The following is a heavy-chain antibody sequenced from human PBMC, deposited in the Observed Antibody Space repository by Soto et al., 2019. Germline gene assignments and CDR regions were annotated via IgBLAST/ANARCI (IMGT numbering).Heavy chain of an antibody. Sequence: GSGPTLVNPTQTLTLTCTFSGFSLSTSGMCVSWIRQPPGKALEWLALIDWDDDKYYSTSLKTRLTISKDTSKNQVVLTMTNMDPVVTATYYCARTHVKLAYYGMDVWGQGTTVTVSS. V-gene: IGHV2-70*01. CDR2: IDWDDDK. CDR3: ARTHVKLAYYGMDV. J-gene: IGHJ6*02. CDR1: GFSLSTSGMC. D-gene: IGHD2-21*01.